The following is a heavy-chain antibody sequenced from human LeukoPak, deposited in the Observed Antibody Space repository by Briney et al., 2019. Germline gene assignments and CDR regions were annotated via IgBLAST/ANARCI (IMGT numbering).Heavy chain of an antibody. D-gene: IGHD5-18*01. V-gene: IGHV3-74*01. CDR3: ACGYPTFPSH. Sequence: PGGSLRLSCAASGFTFSTYEMNWVRQAPGKGLVWVSRINSDGSSTSYADSVKGRFTISRDNAKNTLYLQMNSLRAEDTAVYYCACGYPTFPSHWGQGTLVTVSS. CDR1: GFTFSTYE. J-gene: IGHJ4*02. CDR2: INSDGSST.